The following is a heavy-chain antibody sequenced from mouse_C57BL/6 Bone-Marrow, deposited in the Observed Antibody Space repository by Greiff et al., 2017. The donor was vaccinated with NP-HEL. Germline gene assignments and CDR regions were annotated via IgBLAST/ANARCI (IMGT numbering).Heavy chain of an antibody. D-gene: IGHD2-4*01. Sequence: QVQLQQSGPGLVAPSQSLSITCTVSGFSLTSYAISWVRQPPGKGLEWLGVIWTGGGTNYNSALKSRLSISKDNSKSQVFLKMNSLQTDDTARYYCARNYDYDRSYAMDYWGQGTSVTVSS. CDR3: ARNYDYDRSYAMDY. V-gene: IGHV2-9-1*01. CDR2: IWTGGGT. CDR1: GFSLTSYA. J-gene: IGHJ4*01.